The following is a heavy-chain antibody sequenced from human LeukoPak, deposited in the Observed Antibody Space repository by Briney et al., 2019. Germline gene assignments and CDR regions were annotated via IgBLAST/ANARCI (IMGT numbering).Heavy chain of an antibody. D-gene: IGHD4-17*01. V-gene: IGHV3-66*01. Sequence: PGGSLRLSCAVFGFTVSNNYMHWVRQAPGKGLEWVSVIYSGGNTFYADSVKGRFTISRDNSKNTLYLQMNSLRAEDTAVYYCAKGTVNPLPHFDYWGQGTLVTVSS. CDR1: GFTVSNNY. J-gene: IGHJ4*02. CDR2: IYSGGNT. CDR3: AKGTVNPLPHFDY.